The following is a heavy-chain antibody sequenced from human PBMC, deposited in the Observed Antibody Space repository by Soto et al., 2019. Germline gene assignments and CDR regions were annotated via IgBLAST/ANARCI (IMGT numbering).Heavy chain of an antibody. CDR3: VGGQYYFDY. CDR1: GFTFTTYG. D-gene: IGHD3-10*01. J-gene: IGHJ4*02. Sequence: QVQLVESGGGVVQPGRSLRLSCAASGFTFTTYGMHWVREGPGKGLEWVAVISYDGSNKFYADSVKGRFTISRDNSKNTLYRQMNSLRHDCTALYYCVGGQYYFDYRGQGTLVIVSS. V-gene: IGHV3-30*03. CDR2: ISYDGSNK.